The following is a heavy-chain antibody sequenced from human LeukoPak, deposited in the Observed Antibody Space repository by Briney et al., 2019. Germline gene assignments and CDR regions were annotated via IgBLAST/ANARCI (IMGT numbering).Heavy chain of an antibody. D-gene: IGHD3-3*01. CDR1: GDPISSHSGYK. CDR2: VYYSGTI. V-gene: IGHV4-61*08. J-gene: IGHJ4*02. Sequence: SETLSLTCTASGDPISSHSGYKWNWIRQAPGKGLEWIGYVYYSGTISYNPSVNSRVTISVDTSKNQFSLKLTSVTAADTAVYYCAREWSAFDYWGQGTLVTVSS. CDR3: AREWSAFDY.